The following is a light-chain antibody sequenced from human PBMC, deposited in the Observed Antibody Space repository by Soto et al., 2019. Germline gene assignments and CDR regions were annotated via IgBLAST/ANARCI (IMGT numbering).Light chain of an antibody. CDR3: YSYGGSYYV. V-gene: IGLV2-23*01. CDR2: EAS. J-gene: IGLJ1*01. CDR1: TIDVRSYSL. Sequence: QSVLTQPASVSASPGQSITISCTGTTIDVRSYSLVSWYQHHPGKAPQLMIYEASKRPSGVSNRFSGSKSGNTASLTISGLQAEDEADYYCYSYGGSYYVFGTGTKVTVL.